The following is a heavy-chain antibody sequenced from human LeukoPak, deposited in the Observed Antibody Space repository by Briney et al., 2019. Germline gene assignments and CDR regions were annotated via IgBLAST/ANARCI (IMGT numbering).Heavy chain of an antibody. V-gene: IGHV3-30-3*01. D-gene: IGHD5-18*01. CDR3: ARGGYSYGHIDY. J-gene: IGHJ4*02. Sequence: GGSLRLSCAASGFTFSSYAMHWVRQAPGKGLEWVAVISYDGSNKYYADSVKGRFTISRDNSKNTLYLQMNSLRAEDTAVYYCARGGYSYGHIDYWGQGTLATVSS. CDR1: GFTFSSYA. CDR2: ISYDGSNK.